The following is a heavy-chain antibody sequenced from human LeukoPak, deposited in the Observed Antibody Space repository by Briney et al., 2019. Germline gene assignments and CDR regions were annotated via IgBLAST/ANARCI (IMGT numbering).Heavy chain of an antibody. CDR3: VTDRYSDSAFGD. D-gene: IGHD1-26*01. J-gene: IGHJ4*02. V-gene: IGHV3-74*01. CDR2: INTDGSVT. Sequence: GGSLRLSCAASGLTVSTFWMHWVRHAPGEGLVWVSRINTDGSVTNYADSVEGRFTISRDNAKNMLYLQMNDLRAEDTAVYYCVTDRYSDSAFGDWGQGTLVTVSS. CDR1: GLTVSTFW.